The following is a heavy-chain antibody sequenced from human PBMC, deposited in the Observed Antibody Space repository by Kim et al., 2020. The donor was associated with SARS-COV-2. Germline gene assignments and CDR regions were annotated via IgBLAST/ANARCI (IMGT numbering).Heavy chain of an antibody. J-gene: IGHJ3*02. CDR1: GFTFSNAW. Sequence: GGSLRLSCAASGFTFSNAWMSWVRQAPGKGLEWVGRIKSKTDGGTTDYAAPVKGRFTISRDDSKNTLYLQMNSLKTEDTAVYYCTTVKGYDSSGYYYFQAFDIWGQGTMVTVSS. CDR3: TTVKGYDSSGYYYFQAFDI. CDR2: IKSKTDGGTT. D-gene: IGHD3-22*01. V-gene: IGHV3-15*01.